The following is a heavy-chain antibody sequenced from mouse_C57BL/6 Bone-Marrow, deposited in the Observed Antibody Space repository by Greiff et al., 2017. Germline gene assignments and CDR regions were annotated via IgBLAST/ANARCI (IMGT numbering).Heavy chain of an antibody. CDR2: INPGNGGT. CDR1: GYTLTSYW. D-gene: IGHD1-1*02. V-gene: IGHV1-53*01. CDR3: AGNFDY. Sequence: QVQLKQPGTELVKPGASVTLSCKASGYTLTSYWMHWVKQRPGQGLEWIGNINPGNGGTNYNEKFKSKAPLPVDKSSSTAYMQLSGRTYEDSAVDYCAGNFDYWGQGTTLKVSS. J-gene: IGHJ2*01.